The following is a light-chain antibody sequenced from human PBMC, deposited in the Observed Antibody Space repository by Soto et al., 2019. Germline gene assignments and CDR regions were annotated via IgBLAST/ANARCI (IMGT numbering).Light chain of an antibody. J-gene: IGLJ1*01. CDR1: SSDVGNYEY. V-gene: IGLV2-8*01. CDR2: EVT. CDR3: SSYAGYNNYV. Sequence: QSALTQPPSASGSPGQSVTISCTGTSSDVGNYEYVSWFQQYPGKAPKLLIYEVTKRPSGVPDRFSASKSGNTASLTVSGLQAEDEADYYCSSYAGYNNYVFGTGTNVTVL.